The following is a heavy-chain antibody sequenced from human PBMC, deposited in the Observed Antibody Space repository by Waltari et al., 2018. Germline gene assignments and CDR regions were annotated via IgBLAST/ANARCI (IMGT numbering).Heavy chain of an antibody. D-gene: IGHD3-9*01. V-gene: IGHV1-18*01. CDR1: GYTFTSYG. Sequence: QVQLVQSGAEVKKPGASVKVSCKASGYTFTSYGISWVRQAPGQGLEWMGWISAYNGNTNYAQKLQGRVTMTTDTSTSTAYMELRSLRSDDTAVYYCARDSRLRLRYFDWLLYYWGQGTLVTVSS. CDR3: ARDSRLRLRYFDWLLYY. J-gene: IGHJ4*02. CDR2: ISAYNGNT.